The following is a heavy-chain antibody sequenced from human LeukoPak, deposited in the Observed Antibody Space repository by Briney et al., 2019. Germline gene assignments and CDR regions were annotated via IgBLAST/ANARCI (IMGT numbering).Heavy chain of an antibody. CDR1: GFTFSSYS. V-gene: IGHV3-64D*09. CDR3: VKDKCIDD. CDR2: ININGGRT. J-gene: IGHJ4*02. Sequence: GGSLRLSCSVSGFTFSSYSMHWVRQAPGKGLEYVSSININGGRTYYADSVKGRFTISRDNSKNMLYLQMSSLRTEDTAVYYCVKDKCIDDWGQVTLVTVSS.